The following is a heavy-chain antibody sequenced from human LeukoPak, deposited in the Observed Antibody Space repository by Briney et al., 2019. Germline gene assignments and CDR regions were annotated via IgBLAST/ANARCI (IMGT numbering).Heavy chain of an antibody. CDR1: GGTFSSYA. CDR3: ARGGDTPMGTFDY. CDR2: IIPIFGTA. V-gene: IGHV1-69*13. D-gene: IGHD5-18*01. Sequence: SVKVSCKASGGTFSSYAISWVRQAPGQGLEWMGGIIPIFGTANYAQKFQGRVTITADESTSTAYMELSSLRSEDTAVYYCARGGDTPMGTFDYWGQGTLVTVSS. J-gene: IGHJ4*02.